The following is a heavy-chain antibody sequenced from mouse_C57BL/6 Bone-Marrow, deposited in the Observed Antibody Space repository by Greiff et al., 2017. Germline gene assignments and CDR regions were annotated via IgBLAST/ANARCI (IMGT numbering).Heavy chain of an antibody. Sequence: EVKVEESGGGLVKPGGSLKLSCAASGFTFSSYAMSWVRQTPEKRLEWVATISDGGSYTYYPDNVKGRFTISRDNAKNNLYLQMSHLKSEDTAMYYCAREMNCFFDYWGQGTTLTVSS. J-gene: IGHJ2*01. CDR3: AREMNCFFDY. CDR2: ISDGGSYT. V-gene: IGHV5-4*01. D-gene: IGHD4-1*01. CDR1: GFTFSSYA.